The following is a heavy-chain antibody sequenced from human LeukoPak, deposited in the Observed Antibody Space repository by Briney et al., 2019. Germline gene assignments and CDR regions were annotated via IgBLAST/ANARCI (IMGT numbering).Heavy chain of an antibody. Sequence: GGSLRLFCAASGFTFSSYAMHWVRQAPGKGLEWVAVISYDGSNKYYADSVKGRFTISRDNSKNTLFLQVDSLRPEDTAVYYCARGTAVYASWINYWGQGTLVTVSS. CDR2: ISYDGSNK. CDR1: GFTFSSYA. J-gene: IGHJ4*02. CDR3: ARGTAVYASWINY. V-gene: IGHV3-30-3*01. D-gene: IGHD2-8*01.